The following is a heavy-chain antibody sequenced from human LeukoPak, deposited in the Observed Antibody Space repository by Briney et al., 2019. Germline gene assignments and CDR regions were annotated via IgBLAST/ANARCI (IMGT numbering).Heavy chain of an antibody. CDR1: GVSIRSSNNF. CDR2: MHYSGTT. CDR3: ARHEEEDGYNAKTFDF. Sequence: PETLSLTCTVSGVSIRSSNNFWGWIRQPPGKGLEWIGSMHYSGTTYYIPSLRSRATISVDTSKNQFSLKLSSVTAADTGVYYCARHEEEDGYNAKTFDFWGQGTLVTVSS. V-gene: IGHV4-39*01. J-gene: IGHJ4*02. D-gene: IGHD5-24*01.